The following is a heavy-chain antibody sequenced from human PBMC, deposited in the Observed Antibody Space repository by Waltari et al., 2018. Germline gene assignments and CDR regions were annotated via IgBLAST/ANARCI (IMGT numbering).Heavy chain of an antibody. CDR3: ARGEGGANEY. J-gene: IGHJ4*01. Sequence: VQLVESGGGLVPPGGSLKLLSAAAGFLFRTYEMNWVRQSPGKGMEWVSYISSGASTICYADSVKGRFTISRDNAKNSVYLEMNSLRADDTAIYYCARGEGGANEYWGQGTLVTVSS. CDR1: GFLFRTYE. V-gene: IGHV3-48*03. D-gene: IGHD1-26*01. CDR2: ISSGASTI.